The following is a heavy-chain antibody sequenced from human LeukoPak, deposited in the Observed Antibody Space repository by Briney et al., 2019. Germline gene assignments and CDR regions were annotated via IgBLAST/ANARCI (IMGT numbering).Heavy chain of an antibody. J-gene: IGHJ3*02. Sequence: GGSLRLSCAASGFTFSSYGMHWVCQAPGKGLEWVAVISYDGSNKYYADSVKGRFTISRDNSKNTLYLQMNSLRAEDTAVYYCAKDIRGYERPLPDAFDICGQGTMVTVSS. V-gene: IGHV3-30*18. CDR2: ISYDGSNK. CDR1: GFTFSSYG. D-gene: IGHD3-16*01. CDR3: AKDIRGYERPLPDAFDI.